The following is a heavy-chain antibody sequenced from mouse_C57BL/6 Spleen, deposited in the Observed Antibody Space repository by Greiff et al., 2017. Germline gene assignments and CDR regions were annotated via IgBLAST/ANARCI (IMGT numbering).Heavy chain of an antibody. CDR3: ARGIYYYYDGGGYFDY. CDR1: GYTFTSYG. D-gene: IGHD2-4*01. V-gene: IGHV1-81*01. Sequence: VQLQQSGAELARPGASVKLSCKASGYTFTSYGIRWVKQRTGQGLEWIGEIYPRSGNTYYNEKFKGKATLTADKSSSTAYMELRSLTSEDSAVYFCARGIYYYYDGGGYFDYWGQGTTLTVSS. J-gene: IGHJ2*01. CDR2: IYPRSGNT.